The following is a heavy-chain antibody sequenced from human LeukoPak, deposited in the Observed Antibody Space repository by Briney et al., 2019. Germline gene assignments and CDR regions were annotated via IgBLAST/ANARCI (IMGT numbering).Heavy chain of an antibody. CDR1: GGSISSGDYY. CDR3: ARVDSGYYYYYGMDV. Sequence: PSQTLSLTCTVSGGSISSGDYYWSWIRQPPGKGLEWIGYIYYSGSTYYNPSLKSRVTISVDTSKNQFSLKLSSVTAADTAVYYCARVDSGYYYYYGMDVWGQGTTVIVSS. J-gene: IGHJ6*02. V-gene: IGHV4-30-4*01. D-gene: IGHD3-9*01. CDR2: IYYSGST.